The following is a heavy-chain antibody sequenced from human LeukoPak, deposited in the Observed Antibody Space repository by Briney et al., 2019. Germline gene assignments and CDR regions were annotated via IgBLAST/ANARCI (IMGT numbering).Heavy chain of an antibody. CDR2: FDPEDGET. V-gene: IGHV1-24*01. D-gene: IGHD3-22*01. CDR3: ATPGYDSSGYYQGNWFDP. CDR1: GYTLTELS. Sequence: ASVKVSCKVSGYTLTELSMHWVRQAPGKGLEWMGGFDPEDGETIYAQKFQGRVTMTEDTSTDTAYMELSSLRSEDTAVYYCATPGYDSSGYYQGNWFDPWGQGTLVTVSS. J-gene: IGHJ5*02.